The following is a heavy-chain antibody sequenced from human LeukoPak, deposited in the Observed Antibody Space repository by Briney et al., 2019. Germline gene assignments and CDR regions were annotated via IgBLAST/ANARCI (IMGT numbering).Heavy chain of an antibody. D-gene: IGHD2-2*02. CDR1: GYTFTSYA. V-gene: IGHV1-46*01. J-gene: IGHJ4*02. CDR3: ARVASESCSSTSCYTSVSGFDY. CDR2: IFPSGGAT. Sequence: GASVKVSCKASGYTFTSYAISWVRRAPGQGLEWMGMIFPSGGATSYAQKFQGRVTMTRDTSTSTVYMELSSLRSKDTAVYYCARVASESCSSTSCYTSVSGFDYWGQGTLVTVSS.